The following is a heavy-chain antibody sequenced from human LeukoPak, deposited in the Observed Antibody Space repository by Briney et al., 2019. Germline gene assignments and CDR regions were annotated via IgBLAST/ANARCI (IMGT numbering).Heavy chain of an antibody. D-gene: IGHD5-18*01. CDR3: ATGSIQLWTQAPPDY. CDR1: GYTLTELS. CDR2: FDPEDGET. J-gene: IGHJ4*02. V-gene: IGHV1-24*01. Sequence: ASVKVSCKVSGYTLTELSMHWVRQAPGKGLEWMGDFDPEDGETIYAQKFQGRVTMTEDTSTDTAYMELSSLRSEHTAVYYCATGSIQLWTQAPPDYWGQGTLVTVSS.